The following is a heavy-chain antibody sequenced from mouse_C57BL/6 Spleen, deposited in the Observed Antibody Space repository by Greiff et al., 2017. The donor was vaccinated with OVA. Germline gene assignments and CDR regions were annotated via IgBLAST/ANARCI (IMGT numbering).Heavy chain of an antibody. CDR3: AREGSNYYFDY. J-gene: IGHJ2*01. V-gene: IGHV5-4*01. CDR1: GFTFSSYS. Sequence: EVQLVESGGGLVKPGGSLKLSCAASGFTFSSYSMSWVRQTPEKRLEWVATISDGGSYTYYTDNVKGRFTISRDNAKNNLYLQLSQLKSEDTAMYYCAREGSNYYFDYWGQGTTLTVSS. D-gene: IGHD2-5*01. CDR2: ISDGGSYT.